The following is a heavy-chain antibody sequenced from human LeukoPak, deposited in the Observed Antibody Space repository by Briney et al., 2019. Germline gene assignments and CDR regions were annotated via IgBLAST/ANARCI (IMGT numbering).Heavy chain of an antibody. J-gene: IGHJ6*02. Sequence: GGSLRLSCAASGFTFTSYDMHWVRQATGKGLEWVSAIETVGNTYYSGSVEGRFTISRDDVKNSLYLHMNSLRDGDTAVYYCIRIRTREHQYGMDVWGQGITVTVSS. CDR2: IETVGNT. V-gene: IGHV3-13*01. CDR1: GFTFTSYD. D-gene: IGHD1-26*01. CDR3: IRIRTREHQYGMDV.